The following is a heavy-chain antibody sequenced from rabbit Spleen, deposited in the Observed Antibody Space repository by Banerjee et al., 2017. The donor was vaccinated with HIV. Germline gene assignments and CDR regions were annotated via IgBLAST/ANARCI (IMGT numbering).Heavy chain of an antibody. Sequence: QLEETGGGLVQPGGSLTLSCTASGFDISNYWMNWVRQAPGKGLEWIGMLHVGKGSTYYANWVNGRFTISSDNAQNTVDFQMNSLTAADTATYFCARDRDSSSSYFNLWGPGTLVTVS. CDR3: ARDRDSSSSYFNL. J-gene: IGHJ4*01. D-gene: IGHD1-1*01. CDR2: LHVGKGST. V-gene: IGHV1S7*01. CDR1: GFDISNYW.